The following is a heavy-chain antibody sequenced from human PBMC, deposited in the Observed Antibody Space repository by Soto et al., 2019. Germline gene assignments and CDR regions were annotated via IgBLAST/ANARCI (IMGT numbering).Heavy chain of an antibody. J-gene: IGHJ3*01. V-gene: IGHV3-23*01. Sequence: VQLLESGGGLVPPGGSLRLSCAASGYTFSNYAMSWVRQAPGKGLEWVSTIRGNGDGTYYADSVKGRFTISRDNSKNTLSLQINSLRVEDTALYYCAAAGAGTFDLWGQGTMVTVSS. D-gene: IGHD3-10*01. CDR1: GYTFSNYA. CDR3: AAAGAGTFDL. CDR2: IRGNGDGT.